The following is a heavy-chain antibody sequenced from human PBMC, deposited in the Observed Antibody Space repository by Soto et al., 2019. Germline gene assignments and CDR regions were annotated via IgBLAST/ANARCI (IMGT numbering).Heavy chain of an antibody. D-gene: IGHD1-26*01. V-gene: IGHV1-2*02. CDR1: GYTFTGYY. CDR2: INPNSGGT. CDR3: ARDFGYSTNWFDP. Sequence: ASVKVSCKASGYTFTGYYMHWVRQAPGQGLEWMGWINPNSGGTNYAQKFQGRVTMTRDTSISTAYMELSRLRSDDTAVYYCARDFGYSTNWFDPWGQGTLVTVSS. J-gene: IGHJ5*02.